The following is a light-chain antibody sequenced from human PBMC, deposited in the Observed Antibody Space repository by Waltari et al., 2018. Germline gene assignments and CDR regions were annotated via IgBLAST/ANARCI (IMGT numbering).Light chain of an antibody. CDR3: ATWDDSLNAWV. V-gene: IGLV1-47*01. CDR2: RSY. Sequence: QSVLTQSPSASGTPGPRVPISCSGGSSNIGANYVYLYQQFPGTAPRLLIYRSYQRPSGVPDRCSGSKSGTSASLAISGLRSEDEADYYCATWDDSLNAWVFGGGTRLTAL. CDR1: SSNIGANY. J-gene: IGLJ3*02.